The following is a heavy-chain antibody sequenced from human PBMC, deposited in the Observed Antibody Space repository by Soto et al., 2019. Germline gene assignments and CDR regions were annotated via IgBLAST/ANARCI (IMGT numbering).Heavy chain of an antibody. CDR1: GYTLTELS. V-gene: IGHV1-24*01. CDR3: ATALSLQWELLGYFQH. D-gene: IGHD1-26*01. J-gene: IGHJ1*01. Sequence: ASVKVSCKVSGYTLTELSMHWVRQAPGKGLEWMGGFVPEDCETIYAQKFQGRVTMTEDTSTDTAYMELSSLRSEDTAVYYCATALSLQWELLGYFQHWGQGTLVTVSS. CDR2: FVPEDCET.